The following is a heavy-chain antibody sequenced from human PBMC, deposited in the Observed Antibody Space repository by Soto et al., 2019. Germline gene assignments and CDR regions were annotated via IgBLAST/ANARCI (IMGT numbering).Heavy chain of an antibody. Sequence: GGSLRLSCAASGFTFSSYGMHWVRQAPGKGLEWVAVIWYDGSNKYYADSVKGRFTISRDNSKNTLYLQMNSLRAEDTAVYYCARTTVTGASYYYYGMDVWGQGTTVTVSS. V-gene: IGHV3-33*01. D-gene: IGHD2-21*02. CDR3: ARTTVTGASYYYYGMDV. CDR2: IWYDGSNK. J-gene: IGHJ6*02. CDR1: GFTFSSYG.